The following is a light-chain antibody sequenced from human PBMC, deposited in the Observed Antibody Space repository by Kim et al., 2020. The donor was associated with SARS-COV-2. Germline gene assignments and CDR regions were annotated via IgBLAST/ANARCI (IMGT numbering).Light chain of an antibody. Sequence: EIVLTQSPGTLSLSPGERATLSCSASQSIGDGLAWYQQKPGQAPRILIYGASKRLSGIPDRFGGSGSGTDFTLTISRLEAEDFAVYYCQQYGRSLTFGQGTRLEIK. J-gene: IGKJ5*01. CDR1: QSIGDG. V-gene: IGKV3-20*01. CDR2: GAS. CDR3: QQYGRSLT.